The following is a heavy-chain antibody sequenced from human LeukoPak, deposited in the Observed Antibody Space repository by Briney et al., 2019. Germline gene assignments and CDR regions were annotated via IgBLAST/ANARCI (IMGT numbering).Heavy chain of an antibody. D-gene: IGHD3-3*01. Sequence: PSETLSLTCAVYGGSFSGYYWGWIRQPPGKGLEWIGSIYYSGSTYYNPSLKSRVTISVDTSKNQFSLKLSSVTAADTAVYYCARHYRSIFGVVIEPFDYWGQGTLVTVSS. J-gene: IGHJ4*02. CDR1: GGSFSGYY. CDR2: IYYSGST. CDR3: ARHYRSIFGVVIEPFDY. V-gene: IGHV4-39*01.